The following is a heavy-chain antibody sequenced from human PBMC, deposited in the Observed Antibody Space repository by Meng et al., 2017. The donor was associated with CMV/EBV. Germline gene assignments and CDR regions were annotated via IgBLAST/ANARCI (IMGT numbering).Heavy chain of an antibody. D-gene: IGHD1-26*01. V-gene: IGHV3-43D*03. CDR3: AREFRNGSYLRHWYFDL. CDR1: GFTFDDYA. CDR2: ISWDGGST. Sequence: GGSLRLSCAASGFTFDDYAMHWVRQAPGKGLEWVSLISWDGGSTYCADSVKGRFTISRDNAKNSLYLQMNSLRAEDTAVYYCAREFRNGSYLRHWYFDLWGRGTLVTVSS. J-gene: IGHJ2*01.